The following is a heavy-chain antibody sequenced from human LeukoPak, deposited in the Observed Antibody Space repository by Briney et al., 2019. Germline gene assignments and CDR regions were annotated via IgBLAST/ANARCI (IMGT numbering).Heavy chain of an antibody. J-gene: IGHJ4*02. D-gene: IGHD3-10*01. CDR3: ARETYDYGSGSLFDY. CDR2: INPNSGGT. CDR1: GYTFTGHY. V-gene: IGHV1-2*06. Sequence: ASVKVSCKASGYTFTGHYMHWVRQAPGQGLEWVGRINPNSGGTNYAQKFQGRVTMTRDTSISTAYMELSRLRSDDTAVYYCARETYDYGSGSLFDYWGQGTLVTVSS.